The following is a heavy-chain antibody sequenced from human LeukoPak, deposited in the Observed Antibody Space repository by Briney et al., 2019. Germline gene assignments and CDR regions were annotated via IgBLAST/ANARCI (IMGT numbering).Heavy chain of an antibody. CDR1: GFTVSSNY. D-gene: IGHD2-8*01. CDR3: ARDGGYCTNGVCYRRYYFDY. V-gene: IGHV3-53*01. CDR2: IYIGGST. Sequence: GSLRLSCAASGFTVSSNYMSWVRQAPGKGLEWVSVIYIGGSTYYADSVKGRFTISRDNSKNTLYLQMNSLRAEDTAVYYCARDGGYCTNGVCYRRYYFDYWGQGTLVTVSS. J-gene: IGHJ4*02.